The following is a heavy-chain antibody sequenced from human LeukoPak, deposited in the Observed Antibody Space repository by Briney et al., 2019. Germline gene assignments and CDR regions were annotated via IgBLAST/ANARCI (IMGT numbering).Heavy chain of an antibody. D-gene: IGHD3-22*01. CDR3: ARDPYDSSGYYYGGGFDY. CDR2: ISGGST. V-gene: IGHV3-38-3*01. CDR1: GFTVSSNE. Sequence: GGSLRLSCAASGFTVSSNEMSWVRQAPGKGLEWVSSISGGSTYYADSRKGRFTISRDNSKNTLHLQMNSLRAEDTAVYYCARDPYDSSGYYYGGGFDYWGQGTLVTVSS. J-gene: IGHJ4*02.